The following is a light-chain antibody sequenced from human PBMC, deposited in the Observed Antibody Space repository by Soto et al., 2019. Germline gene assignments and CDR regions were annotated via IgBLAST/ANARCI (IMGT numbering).Light chain of an antibody. Sequence: DIPMTQSPSSLSASVGDRVTITCQASQDINKNLIWYQQKPGKAPKLLIYDASDLETGVPSRFSGSGSGTGFTFTISSLQPEDVATYYCQQYDSLPLTFGQGTRLEIK. CDR2: DAS. CDR1: QDINKN. V-gene: IGKV1-33*01. J-gene: IGKJ5*01. CDR3: QQYDSLPLT.